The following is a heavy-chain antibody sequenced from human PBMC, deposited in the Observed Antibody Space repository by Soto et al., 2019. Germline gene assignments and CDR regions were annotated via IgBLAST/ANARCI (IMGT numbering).Heavy chain of an antibody. CDR2: IWSDGSNK. V-gene: IGHV3-33*01. CDR3: AREVVVRGIKYHDMDV. J-gene: IGHJ6*02. CDR1: GFTFSSYG. D-gene: IGHD3-10*01. Sequence: QVQLVESGGGVVQPGRSLSLSCAASGFTFSSYGIHWVRQAPGKGLEWVAVIWSDGSNKYYADSVKGGFTISRDNTKNTLYLQMNCLRAEDTAVYYCAREVVVRGIKYHDMDVWGQGTTVTVSS.